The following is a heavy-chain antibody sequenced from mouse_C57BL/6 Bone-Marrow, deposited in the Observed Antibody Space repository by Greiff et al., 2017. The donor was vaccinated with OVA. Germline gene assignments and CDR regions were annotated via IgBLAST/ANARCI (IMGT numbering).Heavy chain of an antibody. CDR2: IYPRSGTT. CDR1: GYTFTSYG. Sequence: QVQLQQSGAELARPGASVKLSCKASGYTFTSYGISWVKQRTGQGLEWIGEIYPRSGTTYYNEKFKGEVTLTADKSSSTAYLEIRSLTSEDSAVYFCASDYPAGFAYWGQGTVVTVSA. D-gene: IGHD2-4*01. J-gene: IGHJ3*01. V-gene: IGHV1-81*01. CDR3: ASDYPAGFAY.